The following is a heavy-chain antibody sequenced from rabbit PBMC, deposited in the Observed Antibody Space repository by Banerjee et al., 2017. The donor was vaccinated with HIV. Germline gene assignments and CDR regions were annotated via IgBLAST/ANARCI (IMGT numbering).Heavy chain of an antibody. CDR2: IYGDSSGTT. CDR3: ARDLAGVIGWNFGL. D-gene: IGHD4-1*01. Sequence: QEQLEESGGDLVKPGASLTLTCTAPGSDISSYSMGWVRQAPGKGLEWIACIYGDSSGTTYYASWVNDRFTISKSTSLNTVDLKMTSLTAANTATYFCARDLAGVIGWNFGLWGPGTLVTVS. V-gene: IGHV1S43*01. J-gene: IGHJ4*01. CDR1: GSDISSYS.